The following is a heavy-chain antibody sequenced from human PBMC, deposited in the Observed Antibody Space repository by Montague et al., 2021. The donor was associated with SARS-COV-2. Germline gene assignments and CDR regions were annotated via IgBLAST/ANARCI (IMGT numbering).Heavy chain of an antibody. CDR2: IFHSGST. V-gene: IGHV4-39*02. D-gene: IGHD5-18*01. Sequence: SETLSLTYTVSGASISTSTYYWGWIRQPPGKGLEWNGNIFHSGSTYYNPSLKSRVTMSVDTSKNHFSLKLNSVTAADTAIYYSASLTWMELWLSGYYFDSWGQGTLVTVSS. J-gene: IGHJ4*02. CDR1: GASISTSTYY. CDR3: ASLTWMELWLSGYYFDS.